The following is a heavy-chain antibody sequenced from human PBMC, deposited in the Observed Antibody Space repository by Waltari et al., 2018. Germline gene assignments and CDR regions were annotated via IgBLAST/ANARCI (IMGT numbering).Heavy chain of an antibody. J-gene: IGHJ4*02. CDR3: ATRMVLAARN. Sequence: EVQLVESGGGLIQPGGSLRLSCAASGFTVSTHDMRWVRQAPGKGLECVSLIYSTGGMSYADSVKGRFTISRDNSKNTLYLQMNSLRVEDTAVYYCATRMVLAARNWGQGTLVTVSS. CDR2: IYSTGGM. D-gene: IGHD6-6*01. V-gene: IGHV3-53*01. CDR1: GFTVSTHD.